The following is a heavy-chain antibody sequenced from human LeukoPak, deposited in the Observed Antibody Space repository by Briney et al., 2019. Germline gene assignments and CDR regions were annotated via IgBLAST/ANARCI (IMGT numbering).Heavy chain of an antibody. Sequence: ASVKVSCKASGYTLTRYDINWVRQATGQGLEWMGWLSPNSGNTGYAQKFQGRVTMTRNTSISTAYMELSSLRSEGTAVYYCARRAYDFWSGSQIYGMDVWGQGTTVTVSS. CDR3: ARRAYDFWSGSQIYGMDV. CDR1: GYTLTRYD. CDR2: LSPNSGNT. J-gene: IGHJ6*02. D-gene: IGHD3-3*01. V-gene: IGHV1-8*01.